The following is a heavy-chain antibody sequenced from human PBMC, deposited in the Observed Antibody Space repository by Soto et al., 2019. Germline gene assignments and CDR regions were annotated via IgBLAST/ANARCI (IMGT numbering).Heavy chain of an antibody. Sequence: PGESLKISCQGSGYSFGAYWIGWVRQMPGKGLEWMGIIFPGDSDTRYRPSFQGQVTISVDKSISTDYLQWSSLKASDTAMYYCARNGLAVAGTRYYYYGMDVWGQGTTVTVS. J-gene: IGHJ6*02. CDR3: ARNGLAVAGTRYYYYGMDV. CDR2: IFPGDSDT. CDR1: GYSFGAYW. V-gene: IGHV5-51*01. D-gene: IGHD6-19*01.